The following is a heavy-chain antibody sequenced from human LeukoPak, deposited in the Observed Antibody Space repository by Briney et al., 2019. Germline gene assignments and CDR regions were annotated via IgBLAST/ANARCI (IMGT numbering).Heavy chain of an antibody. CDR3: ASFYGSGSPHYYYYYMDV. V-gene: IGHV1-69*01. Sequence: GASVKVSCKASGGTFSSYAISWVLQAPGQGLEWMGGIIPIFGTANYAQKFQGRVTITADESTSTAYMELSSLRSEDTAVYYCASFYGSGSPHYYYYYMDVWGKGTTVTVSS. J-gene: IGHJ6*03. CDR1: GGTFSSYA. D-gene: IGHD3-10*01. CDR2: IIPIFGTA.